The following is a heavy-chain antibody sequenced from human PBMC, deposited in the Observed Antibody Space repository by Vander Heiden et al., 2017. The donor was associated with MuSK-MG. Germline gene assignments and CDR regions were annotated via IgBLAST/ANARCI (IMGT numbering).Heavy chain of an antibody. CDR2: ISYDGSNK. Sequence: QVQLVESGGGVVQPGRSLRLPCPASGFTLSGYGMHWVRQAPGKGLEWVAVISYDGSNKYYADSVKGRFTISRDNSKNTLYLQMNSLRAEDTAVYYCARDPIYDFWSGYFDYWGQGTLVTVSS. CDR1: GFTLSGYG. CDR3: ARDPIYDFWSGYFDY. J-gene: IGHJ4*02. V-gene: IGHV3-30-3*01. D-gene: IGHD3-3*01.